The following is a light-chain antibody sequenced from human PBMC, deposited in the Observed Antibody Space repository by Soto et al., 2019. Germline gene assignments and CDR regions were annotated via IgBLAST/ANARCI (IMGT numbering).Light chain of an antibody. J-gene: IGLJ1*01. CDR1: SSNIGNNY. CDR2: ENI. Sequence: QSALTQPPSVSAAPGQKVTISCSGSSSNIGNNYVSWYQQLPGTAPKLLIYENIKRPSGIPDRFSGSKSGTSATLGITGLQTGDEADYYCVTWDTSRXAWVFGAGTRSPS. V-gene: IGLV1-51*02. CDR3: VTWDTSRXAWV.